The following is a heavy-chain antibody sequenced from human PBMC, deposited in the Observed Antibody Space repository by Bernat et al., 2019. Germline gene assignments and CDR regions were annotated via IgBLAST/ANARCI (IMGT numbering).Heavy chain of an antibody. D-gene: IGHD2-2*01. CDR2: ISGDGGST. Sequence: EVQLVESGGGVVQPGGSLRLSCAASGFTFDDYAMHWVRQAPGKGLEWVALISGDGGSTYYADSVKGRFTISRDKSKNTLYLQMNRLRTEDTALYYCAKDIIVYCSSTGCWSRDGLDPWGQGTLVTVSS. CDR1: GFTFDDYA. J-gene: IGHJ5*02. CDR3: AKDIIVYCSSTGCWSRDGLDP. V-gene: IGHV3-43*02.